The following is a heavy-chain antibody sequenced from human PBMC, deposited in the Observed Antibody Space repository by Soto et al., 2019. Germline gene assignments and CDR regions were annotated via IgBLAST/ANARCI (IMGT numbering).Heavy chain of an antibody. CDR1: GFTFDDYA. CDR3: AKAQVVVAATLNGAFDY. CDR2: ISWNSGRI. J-gene: IGHJ4*02. Sequence: EVQLVESGGGLVQPGRSLRLSCAASGFTFDDYAMHWVRQAPGKGLEWVSGISWNSGRIGYADSVKGRFTSARDNAKNSLSLQMNSLRDEDTALYYCAKAQVVVAATLNGAFDYWGKGPLVTVSS. V-gene: IGHV3-9*01. D-gene: IGHD2-15*01.